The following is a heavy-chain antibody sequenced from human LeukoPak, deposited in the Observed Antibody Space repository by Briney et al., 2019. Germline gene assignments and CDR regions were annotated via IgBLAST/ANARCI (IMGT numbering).Heavy chain of an antibody. CDR1: GFTFSSYG. Sequence: GGSLRLSCAVSGFTFSSYGMHWVRRAPGKGLEWVAVIWYDGSNKYYADSVKGRFTISRDNSKNTLYLQMNSLRAEDTAVYYCARGHCSSTSCYGYFDYWGQGTLVTVSS. D-gene: IGHD2-2*01. J-gene: IGHJ4*02. V-gene: IGHV3-33*01. CDR2: IWYDGSNK. CDR3: ARGHCSSTSCYGYFDY.